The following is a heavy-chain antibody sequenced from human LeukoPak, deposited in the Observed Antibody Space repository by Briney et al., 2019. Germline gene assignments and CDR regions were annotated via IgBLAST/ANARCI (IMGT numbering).Heavy chain of an antibody. CDR1: GFTFSNYG. CDR2: ISGSGGSS. CDR3: ARDLGGIAAADPTYYFDY. D-gene: IGHD6-13*01. V-gene: IGHV3-23*01. Sequence: GGSLRLSCAASGFTFSNYGMIWVRQAPGKGLEWVSGISGSGGSSYLADSVKGRFIISRDNSKNTLYLQMNSLRAEDTALYYCARDLGGIAAADPTYYFDYWGQGTLVTVSS. J-gene: IGHJ4*02.